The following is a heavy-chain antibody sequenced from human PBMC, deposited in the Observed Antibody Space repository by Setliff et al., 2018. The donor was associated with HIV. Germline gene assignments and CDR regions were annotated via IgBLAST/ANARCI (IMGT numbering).Heavy chain of an antibody. D-gene: IGHD3-22*01. CDR1: GGSITGYY. J-gene: IGHJ4*02. CDR2: IYYNGGT. V-gene: IGHV4-59*01. CDR3: TRGIGGIGYYPDY. Sequence: PSETLSLTCTVSGGSITGYYWSWIRQPPGKGMEWIGYIYYNGGTNYNPSLKSQVTMLVDTSENHFTLKLTSVTAADTAMYYCTRGIGGIGYYPDYWGQGTLVTVSS.